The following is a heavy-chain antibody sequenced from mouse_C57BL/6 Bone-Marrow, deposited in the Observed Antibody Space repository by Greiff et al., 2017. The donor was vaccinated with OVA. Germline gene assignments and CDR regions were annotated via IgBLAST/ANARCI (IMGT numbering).Heavy chain of an antibody. D-gene: IGHD2-1*01. J-gene: IGHJ4*01. CDR1: GYTFTSYW. Sequence: VQLQQPGAELVKPGASVKLSCKASGYTFTSYWMHWVKQRPGRGLEWIGRIDPNSGGTKYNEKFKSKATLTVDKPSSTAYMQLSSLTSEDSAVYYCARRSGIYYGNLLAMDYWGQGTSVTVSS. CDR2: IDPNSGGT. CDR3: ARRSGIYYGNLLAMDY. V-gene: IGHV1-72*01.